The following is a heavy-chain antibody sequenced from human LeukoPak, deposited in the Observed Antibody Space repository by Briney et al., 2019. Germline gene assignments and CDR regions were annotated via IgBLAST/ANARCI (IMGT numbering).Heavy chain of an antibody. V-gene: IGHV3-74*01. J-gene: IGHJ4*02. CDR1: GFTFSSYW. Sequence: PGGSLRLSCAASGFTFSSYWMHWVRQAPGKGLVWVSRMNSDGTTTNYADSVKGRFTISRDNAENTLFLQMNSLGADDTAVYYCARAGWYRFDYWGQGTLVTVSS. CDR3: ARAGWYRFDY. CDR2: MNSDGTTT. D-gene: IGHD6-19*01.